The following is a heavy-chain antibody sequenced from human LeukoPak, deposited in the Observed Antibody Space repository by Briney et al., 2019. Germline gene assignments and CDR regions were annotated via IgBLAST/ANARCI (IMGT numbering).Heavy chain of an antibody. CDR3: ASHQGGSYSLAWFDP. CDR2: INWNGGST. V-gene: IGHV3-20*04. Sequence: GGSLRLSCAASGFTFDDYGMSWVRQAPGKGLEWVSGINWNGGSTGYADSGKGRFTISRDNAKNSLYLQMNSLRAEDTALYYCASHQGGSYSLAWFDPWGQGTLVTVSS. D-gene: IGHD1-26*01. CDR1: GFTFDDYG. J-gene: IGHJ5*02.